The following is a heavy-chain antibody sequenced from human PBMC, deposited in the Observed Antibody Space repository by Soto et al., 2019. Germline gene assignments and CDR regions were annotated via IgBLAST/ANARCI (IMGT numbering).Heavy chain of an antibody. V-gene: IGHV5-51*01. J-gene: IGHJ3*01. CDR2: IYPSNSDT. CDR3: GKALDFGVNRKLFVV. Sequence: GESLKISCKVSGYSFNSYWIALVRQGPGKGLEWMGIIYPSNSDTKYSPSFQGHVTISADESISTAYLQWSSLKASDTAMYFCGKALDFGVNRKLFVVGGQGQMV. D-gene: IGHD3-3*01. CDR1: GYSFNSYW.